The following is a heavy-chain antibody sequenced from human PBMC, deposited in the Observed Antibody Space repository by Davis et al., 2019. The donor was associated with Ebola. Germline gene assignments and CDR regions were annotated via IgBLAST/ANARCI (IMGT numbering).Heavy chain of an antibody. CDR1: GYSFTSYW. Sequence: KVSCKGSGYSFTSYWISWVRQMPGKGLEWMGRIDPSDSYTNYSPSFQGHVTISADKSISTAYLQWSSLKASDTAMYYCARHADTAMVPYYYYYYMDVWGKGTTVTVSS. J-gene: IGHJ6*03. D-gene: IGHD5-18*01. CDR2: IDPSDSYT. V-gene: IGHV5-10-1*01. CDR3: ARHADTAMVPYYYYYYMDV.